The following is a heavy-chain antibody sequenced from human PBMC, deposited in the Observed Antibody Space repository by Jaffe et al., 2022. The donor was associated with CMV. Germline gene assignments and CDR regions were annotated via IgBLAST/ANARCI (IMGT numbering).Heavy chain of an antibody. CDR2: IKQDGSEK. J-gene: IGHJ4*02. V-gene: IGHV3-7*01. CDR1: GFTFSSYW. Sequence: EVQLVESGGGLVQPGGSLRLSCAASGFTFSSYWMSWVRQAPGKGLEWVANIKQDGSEKYYVDSVKGRFTISRDNAKNSLYLQMNSLRAEDTAVYYCARDGIPPSPALWASHFDYWGQGTLVTVSS. CDR3: ARDGIPPSPALWASHFDY. D-gene: IGHD3-10*01.